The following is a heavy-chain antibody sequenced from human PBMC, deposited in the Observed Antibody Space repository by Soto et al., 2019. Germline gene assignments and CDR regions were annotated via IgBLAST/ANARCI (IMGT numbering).Heavy chain of an antibody. J-gene: IGHJ2*01. CDR2: ISWNSGSI. Sequence: EVQLVESGGGLVQPGRSLRLSCAASGFTFDDYAMHWVRQAPGKGLEWVSGISWNSGSIGYADSVKGRFTISRDNAKNSLYLQMNSLRAEDTAWYYCRSTVAGLDWYFDLCGRGSLVTVSS. V-gene: IGHV3-9*01. D-gene: IGHD6-19*01. CDR3: RSTVAGLDWYFDL. CDR1: GFTFDDYA.